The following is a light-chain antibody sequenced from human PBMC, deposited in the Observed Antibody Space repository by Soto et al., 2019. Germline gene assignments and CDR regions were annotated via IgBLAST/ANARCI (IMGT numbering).Light chain of an antibody. J-gene: IGLJ1*01. CDR1: SSDVGGYNY. CDR3: SSYTSSSSDYV. Sequence: QSALTQPASVSGSPGQSITISCTGTSSDVGGYNYVSWYQQHPGKAPKLMIYEVSNRPSGVSNRLSGSNSANKASLTISGLQAEEEDDYYCSSYTSSSSDYVFGAGTKVTVL. V-gene: IGLV2-14*01. CDR2: EVS.